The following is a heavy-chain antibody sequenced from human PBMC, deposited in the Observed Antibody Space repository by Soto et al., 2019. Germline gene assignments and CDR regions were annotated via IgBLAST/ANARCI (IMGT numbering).Heavy chain of an antibody. J-gene: IGHJ4*02. D-gene: IGHD6-13*01. V-gene: IGHV3-23*01. CDR3: AKELSPYSSSWFDY. CDR2: ISGSGGTT. CDR1: GFTFNNYA. Sequence: GGSLRLSCAASGFTFNNYAMGWVRQAPGKGLQWVSSISGSGGTTYYADSVKGRLTISRDNSKNTVYLQMNSLTAEDTAVYYCAKELSPYSSSWFDYWGQGTLVTVS.